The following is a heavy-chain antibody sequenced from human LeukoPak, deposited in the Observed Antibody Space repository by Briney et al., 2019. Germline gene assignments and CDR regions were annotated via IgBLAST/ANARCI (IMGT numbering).Heavy chain of an antibody. CDR1: GGSFSGYY. J-gene: IGHJ4*02. CDR2: INHSGST. CDR3: AKDRFGRGGGSWYPVDS. Sequence: PSETLSLTCAVYGGSFSGYYWSWIRQPPGKGLEWIGEINHSGSTNYNPSLKSRVTISVDTSKNQFSLKLSSVTAADTAVYYCAKDRFGRGGGSWYPVDSWGQGTLVTVSS. V-gene: IGHV4-34*01. D-gene: IGHD6-13*01.